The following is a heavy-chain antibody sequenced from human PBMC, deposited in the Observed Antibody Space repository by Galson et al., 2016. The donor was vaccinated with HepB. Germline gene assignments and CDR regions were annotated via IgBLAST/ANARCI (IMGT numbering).Heavy chain of an antibody. J-gene: IGHJ4*02. CDR2: IYSDGSST. V-gene: IGHV3-74*01. CDR1: GFPFSSYW. D-gene: IGHD3-10*01. Sequence: SLRLSCAASGFPFSSYWMHWVRQAPGKGLVWVSRIYSDGSSTSYADSVKGRFTISRDNAKSILYLQMNSLRAEDTAVYYCATMYYFGSGSPDLDSWGQGTLVTVSS. CDR3: ATMYYFGSGSPDLDS.